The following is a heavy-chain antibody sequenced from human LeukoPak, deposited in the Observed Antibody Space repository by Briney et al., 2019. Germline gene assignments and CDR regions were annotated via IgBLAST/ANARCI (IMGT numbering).Heavy chain of an antibody. CDR3: ARFVDYYDSSGYSYCDY. J-gene: IGHJ4*02. Sequence: GGSLRLSCAASGFTFSSYTMNWVRQAPGKGLEWVSSSSSSSSYIYYADSVKGRFTISRDNARKSLYLQMNSLRAEDTALYYCARFVDYYDSSGYSYCDYWGQGTLVTVSS. CDR1: GFTFSSYT. V-gene: IGHV3-21*04. D-gene: IGHD3-22*01. CDR2: SSSSSSYI.